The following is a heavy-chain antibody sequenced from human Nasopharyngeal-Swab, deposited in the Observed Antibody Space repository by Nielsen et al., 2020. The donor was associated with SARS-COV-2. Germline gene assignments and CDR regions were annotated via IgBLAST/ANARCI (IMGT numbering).Heavy chain of an antibody. CDR3: AKIAAAHDYMDV. V-gene: IGHV3-9*01. J-gene: IGHJ6*03. CDR2: ISWNSGSI. D-gene: IGHD6-13*01. CDR1: GFTFDDYA. Sequence: GGSLRLSCAASGFTFDDYAMHWVRQAPGKGLEWVSGISWNSGSIDYADSVKGRFTISRDNAKNSLYLQMNSLRAEDTALYYCAKIAAAHDYMDVWGKGTTVNVS.